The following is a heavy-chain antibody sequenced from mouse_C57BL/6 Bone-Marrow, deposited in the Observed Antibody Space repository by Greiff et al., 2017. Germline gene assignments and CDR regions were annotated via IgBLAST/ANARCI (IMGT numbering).Heavy chain of an antibody. CDR2: IYPGSGNT. V-gene: IGHV1-66*01. J-gene: IGHJ2*01. CDR1: GYSFTSYY. CDR3: ARWGGGDSYDY. Sequence: QVQLQQSGPELVKPGASVKLSCKASGYSFTSYYIHWVKQRPGQGLEWIGWIYPGSGNTKYNEKFKGKATLTADTSSSTAYMQLSSLTSEDSAVYYCARWGGGDSYDYWGQGTTLTVSS. D-gene: IGHD1-1*02.